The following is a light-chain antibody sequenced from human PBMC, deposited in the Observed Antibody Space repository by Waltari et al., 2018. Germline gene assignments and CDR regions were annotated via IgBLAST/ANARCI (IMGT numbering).Light chain of an antibody. Sequence: IQMTQSPSSLSASVGERVTIPCRASQGINNYLAWYQPKPGKAPKLLIYAASILQSGVPSRFSGSGSGTDFTLTISSLQPEDVATYYCQKYNSSPKMFGQGTKVEIK. CDR2: AAS. V-gene: IGKV1-27*01. CDR3: QKYNSSPKM. J-gene: IGKJ1*01. CDR1: QGINNY.